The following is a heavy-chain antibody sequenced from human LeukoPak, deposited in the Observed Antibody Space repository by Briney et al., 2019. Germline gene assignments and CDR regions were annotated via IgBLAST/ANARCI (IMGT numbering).Heavy chain of an antibody. D-gene: IGHD3-10*01. CDR1: GGSISSGSYY. Sequence: PSQTLSLTCTVSGGSISSGSYYWSWLRQPAGKGLEWIGRIYTSGSSNYNPSLKSRVTISVDTSKNQFSLKLSSVTAADTAVYYCASGYYGSGSYLGWFDPWGQGTLVTVSS. CDR3: ASGYYGSGSYLGWFDP. CDR2: IYTSGSS. V-gene: IGHV4-61*02. J-gene: IGHJ5*02.